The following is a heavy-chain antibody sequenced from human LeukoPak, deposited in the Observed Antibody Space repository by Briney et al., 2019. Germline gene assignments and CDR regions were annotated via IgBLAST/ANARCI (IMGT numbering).Heavy chain of an antibody. CDR2: IYYSGST. CDR1: GGSISSYY. Sequence: PSETLSLTCTVSGGSISSYYWSWIRQPPGKGLEWIGYIYYSGSTNYNPSLKSRVTISVDTSKNQFSLKLSSVTAADTAVYYCARTGGYYYYMDVWGKGTTVTVSS. CDR3: ARTGGYYYYMDV. V-gene: IGHV4-59*01. J-gene: IGHJ6*03.